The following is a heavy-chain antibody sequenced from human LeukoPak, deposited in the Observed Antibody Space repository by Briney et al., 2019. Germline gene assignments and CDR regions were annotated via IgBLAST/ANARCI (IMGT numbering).Heavy chain of an antibody. Sequence: SVKVSCKASGYTFSSYGISWVRQAPGQGLEWMGGIIPIFGTANYAQKFQGRVTITADESTSTAYMELSSLRSEDTAVYYCARDRTTGTTGGIDPWGQGTLVTVSS. CDR1: GYTFSSYG. V-gene: IGHV1-69*13. CDR3: ARDRTTGTTGGIDP. D-gene: IGHD1-1*01. J-gene: IGHJ5*02. CDR2: IIPIFGTA.